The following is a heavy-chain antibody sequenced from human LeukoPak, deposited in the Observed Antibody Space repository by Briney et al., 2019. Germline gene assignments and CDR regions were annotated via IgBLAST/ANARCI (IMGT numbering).Heavy chain of an antibody. CDR2: ISSSSSYT. D-gene: IGHD3-22*01. Sequence: GGSLRLSCAASGFTFSDYYMSWIRQAPGKGLEWVSYISSSSSYTNYADSVKGRFTISRDNAKNSLYLQMNSLRAEDTAVYYCARMYYDSSGYYYFDHWGQGTLVTVSS. CDR3: ARMYYDSSGYYYFDH. J-gene: IGHJ4*02. V-gene: IGHV3-11*03. CDR1: GFTFSDYY.